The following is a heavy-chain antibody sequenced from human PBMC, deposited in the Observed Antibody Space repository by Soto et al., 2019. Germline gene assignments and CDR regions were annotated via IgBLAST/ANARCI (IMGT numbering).Heavy chain of an antibody. V-gene: IGHV3-23*01. J-gene: IGHJ4*02. CDR1: GFTFSSYA. CDR3: ANTERDKLESDY. CDR2: ISGSGGST. D-gene: IGHD6-13*01. Sequence: EVQLLESGGGVVQPGGSLRLSCAASGFTFSSYAMRWVRQAPGKGLEWVSAISGSGGSTYYADSVKGRFTISRDNSKNTLSLKMNSLRAEDTAVYYCANTERDKLESDYWGQGTLVTVSS.